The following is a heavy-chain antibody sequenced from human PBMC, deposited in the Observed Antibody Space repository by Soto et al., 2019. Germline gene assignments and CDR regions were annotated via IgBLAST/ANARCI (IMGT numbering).Heavy chain of an antibody. Sequence: SETLSLTCTVSGGSISSSSYYWGWIRQPPGKGLEWIGSIYYSGSTYYNPSLKSRVTISVDTSKNQFSLKLSSVTAADTAVYYCVSAVNIAVAGQFDYWGQGTLVTVSS. J-gene: IGHJ4*02. D-gene: IGHD6-19*01. CDR2: IYYSGST. CDR1: GGSISSSSYY. V-gene: IGHV4-39*07. CDR3: VSAVNIAVAGQFDY.